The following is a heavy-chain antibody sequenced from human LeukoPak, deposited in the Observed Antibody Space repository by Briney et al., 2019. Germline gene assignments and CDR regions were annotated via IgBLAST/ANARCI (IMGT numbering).Heavy chain of an antibody. V-gene: IGHV4-30-4*01. Sequence: SQTLSLTCTVSGGSISSGDYYWSWIRQPPGKGLEWVGYIYFSGYTYYNPSLRSRVSISIDTSKNQFSLKLSSVTAADTAVYYCARAAGYSYGSVGLDYWGQGTLVTVSS. D-gene: IGHD5-18*01. CDR1: GGSISSGDYY. CDR3: ARAAGYSYGSVGLDY. CDR2: IYFSGYT. J-gene: IGHJ4*02.